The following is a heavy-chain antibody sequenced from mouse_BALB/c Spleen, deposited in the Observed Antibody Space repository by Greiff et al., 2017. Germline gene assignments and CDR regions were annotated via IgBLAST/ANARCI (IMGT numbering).Heavy chain of an antibody. CDR1: GFSLTSYG. Sequence: VHLVESGPGLVAPSQSLSITCTVSGFSLTSYGVHWVRQPPGKGLEWLGVIWAGGSTNYNSALMSRLSISKDNSKSQVFLKMNSLHTDDTAMYYCARDRYYGSSWYFDVWGAGTTVTVSA. D-gene: IGHD1-1*01. V-gene: IGHV2-9*02. J-gene: IGHJ1*01. CDR3: ARDRYYGSSWYFDV. CDR2: IWAGGST.